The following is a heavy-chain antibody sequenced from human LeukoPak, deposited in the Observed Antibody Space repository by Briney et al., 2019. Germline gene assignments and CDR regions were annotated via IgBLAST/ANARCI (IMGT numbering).Heavy chain of an antibody. D-gene: IGHD4-11*01. J-gene: IGHJ6*03. CDR2: ISSSSSTI. CDR3: ARARVTTVTTDGYYYYYYMDV. V-gene: IGHV3-48*04. Sequence: GGSLRLSCAASGFTFSSYSMNWVRQAPGKGLEWVSYISSSSSTIYYADSVKGRFTISRDNAKNSLYLQMNSLRAEDTAVYYCARARVTTVTTDGYYYYYYMDVWGKGTTVTVSS. CDR1: GFTFSSYS.